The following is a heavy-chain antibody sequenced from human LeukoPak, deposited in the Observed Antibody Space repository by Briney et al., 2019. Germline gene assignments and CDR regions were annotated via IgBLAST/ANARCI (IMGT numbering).Heavy chain of an antibody. Sequence: GGSLRLSCAASGLTFSSYWMSWVRQAPGKGLEWVANIKQDGSEKYYMDSVKGRFTISRDNTKNSLYLQMNTLRAEDTAVYHCATSQTTSGRYGNAFDIWGQGTMVTVSS. CDR1: GLTFSSYW. CDR2: IKQDGSEK. V-gene: IGHV3-7*01. CDR3: ATSQTTSGRYGNAFDI. J-gene: IGHJ3*02. D-gene: IGHD6-19*01.